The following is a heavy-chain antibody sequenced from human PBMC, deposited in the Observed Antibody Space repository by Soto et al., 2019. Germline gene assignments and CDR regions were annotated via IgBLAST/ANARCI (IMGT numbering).Heavy chain of an antibody. Sequence: PGESLKISCKGSGYSFTSYWIGWVRQMPGKGLEWMGIIYPGDSDTRYSPSFQGQVTISADKSISTAYLQWSSLKASDTAMYYCARLQDKRDGYNLSGLDYWGQGTLVTVSS. V-gene: IGHV5-51*01. CDR2: IYPGDSDT. J-gene: IGHJ4*02. CDR3: ARLQDKRDGYNLSGLDY. D-gene: IGHD5-12*01. CDR1: GYSFTSYW.